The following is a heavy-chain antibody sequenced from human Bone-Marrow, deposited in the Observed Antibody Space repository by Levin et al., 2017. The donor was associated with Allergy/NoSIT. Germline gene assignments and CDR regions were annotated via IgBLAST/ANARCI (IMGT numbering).Heavy chain of an antibody. CDR1: GFTFSSYG. Sequence: GGSLRLSCAASGFTFSSYGMHWVRQAPGKGLEWVAVISYDGSNKYYADSVKGRFTISRDNSKNTLYLQMNSLRAEDTAVYYCAKDITMVRDYYYYMDVWGKGTTVTVSS. CDR2: ISYDGSNK. CDR3: AKDITMVRDYYYYMDV. J-gene: IGHJ6*03. D-gene: IGHD3-10*01. V-gene: IGHV3-30*18.